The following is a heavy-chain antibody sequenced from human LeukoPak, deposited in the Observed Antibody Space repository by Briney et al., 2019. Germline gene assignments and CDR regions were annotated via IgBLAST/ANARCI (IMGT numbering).Heavy chain of an antibody. V-gene: IGHV4-38-2*02. CDR2: IYHSGST. D-gene: IGHD3-10*01. CDR1: GYSISSGYY. J-gene: IGHJ5*02. Sequence: SETLSLTCTVSGYSISSGYYWGWIRQPSGKGLEWIGSIYHSGSTYYNPSLKSRVTISVDTSKNQFSLKLSSVTAADTAVHYCARNHMVRGGSRFDPWGQGTLVTVSS. CDR3: ARNHMVRGGSRFDP.